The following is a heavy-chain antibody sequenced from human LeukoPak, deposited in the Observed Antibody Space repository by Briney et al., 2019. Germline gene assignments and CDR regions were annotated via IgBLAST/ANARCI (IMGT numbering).Heavy chain of an antibody. V-gene: IGHV3-48*02. D-gene: IGHD3-22*01. J-gene: IGHJ5*01. CDR3: ARDFITPSES. Sequence: GGSLRLSCAASGFTFSSYSMNWVRQAPGKGLEWGSYISSSSSTIYYADSVKGRFTISRDNAKNSLYLQLNSLRDEDTALYYCARDFITPSESWGQGTLVTVSS. CDR1: GFTFSSYS. CDR2: ISSSSSTI.